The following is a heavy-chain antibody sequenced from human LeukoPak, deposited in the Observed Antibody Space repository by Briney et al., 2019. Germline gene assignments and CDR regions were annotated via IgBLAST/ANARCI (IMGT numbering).Heavy chain of an antibody. CDR2: ISYDGSNK. CDR3: ARVPWGSSGYYYYY. CDR1: GFTFSSYA. D-gene: IGHD3-22*01. Sequence: PGGSLRLSCAASGFTFSSYAMHWVRQAPGKGLEWVAVISYDGSNKYYADSVKGRFTTSRDNSKNTLYLQMNSLRAEDTAVYYCARVPWGSSGYYYYYWGQGTLVTVSS. J-gene: IGHJ4*02. V-gene: IGHV3-30-3*01.